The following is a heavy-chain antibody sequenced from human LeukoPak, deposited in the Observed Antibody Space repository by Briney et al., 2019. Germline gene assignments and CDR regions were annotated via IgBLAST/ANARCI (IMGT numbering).Heavy chain of an antibody. J-gene: IGHJ4*02. D-gene: IGHD3-10*01. CDR1: GYTFTGYY. CDR2: INPNSGGT. Sequence: ASAKVSCKASGYTFTGYYMHWVRQAPGQGLEWMGWINPNSGGTYFAQKFEARVTLTRDTSINTAYMEMRGLTSDDTAIYYCAKSQYSFGSGSTRPLFDYWGPGTLVTVSS. V-gene: IGHV1-2*02. CDR3: AKSQYSFGSGSTRPLFDY.